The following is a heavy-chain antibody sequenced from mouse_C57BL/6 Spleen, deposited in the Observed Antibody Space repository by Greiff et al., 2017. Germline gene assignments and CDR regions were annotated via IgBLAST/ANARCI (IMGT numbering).Heavy chain of an antibody. CDR2: INPNNGGT. D-gene: IGHD3-2*02. J-gene: IGHJ2*01. CDR1: GYTFTDYY. V-gene: IGHV1-26*01. CDR3: ARWAAQAPYYFDY. Sequence: EVQLQQSGPELVKPGASVKISCKASGYTFTDYYLNWVKQSHGKSLEWIGDINPNNGGTSYNQKFKGKATLTVDKSSSTAYMELRSLTSEDSAVYYCARWAAQAPYYFDYWGQGTTLTVSS.